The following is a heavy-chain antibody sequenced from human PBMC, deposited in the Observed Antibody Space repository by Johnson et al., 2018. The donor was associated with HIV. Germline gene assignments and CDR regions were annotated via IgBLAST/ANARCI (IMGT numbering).Heavy chain of an antibody. CDR3: ARGDLAAAGNGAFDI. V-gene: IGHV3-30-3*01. D-gene: IGHD6-13*01. CDR1: GFTFSSYA. Sequence: QVQLVESGGGVVQPGRSLRLSCAASGFTFSSYAMHWVRQAPGKGLEWVAVISYDGSNKYYADSVTGRFTISRDNSKNTLYLQMNSLRAEDTAVYYCARGDLAAAGNGAFDIWGQGTMVTVSS. CDR2: ISYDGSNK. J-gene: IGHJ3*02.